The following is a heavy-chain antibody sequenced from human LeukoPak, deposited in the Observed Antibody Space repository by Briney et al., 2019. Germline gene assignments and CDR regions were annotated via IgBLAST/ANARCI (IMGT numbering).Heavy chain of an antibody. Sequence: GGSLRLSCGASGFSFSTYWMIWVRKAPGKGLEWVANIKQDGSEISYVDSVKGRFTISRDNAKNSLYLQMNSLRAEDTAVYYCVRGNPFGGYWGQGTLVTVSS. CDR3: VRGNPFGGY. D-gene: IGHD2-15*01. CDR2: IKQDGSEI. V-gene: IGHV3-7*03. J-gene: IGHJ4*02. CDR1: GFSFSTYW.